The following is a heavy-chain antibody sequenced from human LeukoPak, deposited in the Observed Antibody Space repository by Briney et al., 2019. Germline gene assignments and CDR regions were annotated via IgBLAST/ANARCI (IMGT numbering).Heavy chain of an antibody. J-gene: IGHJ4*02. CDR3: ARGSGYSRFDY. Sequence: SGPALVKPTQTLTLTCTFSGFSLTTTGMRVMWIRQPPGKALEWLARIDWDDDKFYSASLKTRLTISKDTYKNQVVLTMTNMDPVDTATYYCARGSGYSRFDYWGQGTLGTVSS. CDR2: IDWDDDK. D-gene: IGHD3-22*01. V-gene: IGHV2-70*04. CDR1: GFSLTTTGMR.